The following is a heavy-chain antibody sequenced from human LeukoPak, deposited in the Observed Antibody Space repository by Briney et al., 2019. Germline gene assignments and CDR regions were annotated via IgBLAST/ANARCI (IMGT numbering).Heavy chain of an antibody. CDR1: GGSISSSNR. CDR3: ASNYGSGSYYPNWFDP. J-gene: IGHJ5*02. V-gene: IGHV4-4*02. CDR2: IYHSGST. Sequence: SETLSLTCAVSGGSISSSNRWSWVRQPPGKGLEWIGEIYHSGSTNYNPSLKSRVTISVDKSKNQFSLKLSSVTAADTAVYYCASNYGSGSYYPNWFDPWGQGTLVTVSS. D-gene: IGHD3-10*01.